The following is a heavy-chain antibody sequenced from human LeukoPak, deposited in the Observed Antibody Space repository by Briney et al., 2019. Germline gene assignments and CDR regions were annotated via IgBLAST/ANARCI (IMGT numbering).Heavy chain of an antibody. CDR1: GGSITSTNY. D-gene: IGHD1-26*01. CDR3: SRESGPFSPFGH. J-gene: IGHJ4*02. CDR2: ISLSGYT. Sequence: SETLSLTRGVSGGSITSTNYWSWVRQPPGPGLAWIGEISLSGYTGFNPSLRSRVTMSLGESKNHLSLNLASVTAADTAVYYCSRESGPFSPFGHWGQGILVTVTS. V-gene: IGHV4-4*02.